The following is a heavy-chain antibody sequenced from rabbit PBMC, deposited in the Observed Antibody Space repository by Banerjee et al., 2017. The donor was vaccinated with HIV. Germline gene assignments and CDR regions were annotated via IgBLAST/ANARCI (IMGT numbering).Heavy chain of an antibody. CDR3: ARADYAGAGFDL. Sequence: QSLEESGGDLVKPGASLTLTCTASGFSFSGSYSVCWVRQAPGKGLEWIACIYAGSSGSTYYASWAKGRFTISKTSSTTVTLQMTSLTAADTATYFCARADYAGAGFDLWGPGTLVTVS. J-gene: IGHJ4*01. V-gene: IGHV1S40*01. CDR1: GFSFSGSYS. D-gene: IGHD4-2*01. CDR2: IYAGSSGST.